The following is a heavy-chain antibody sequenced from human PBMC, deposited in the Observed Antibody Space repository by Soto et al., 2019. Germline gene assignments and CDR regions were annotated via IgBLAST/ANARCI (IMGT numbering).Heavy chain of an antibody. CDR3: TRDGSRHSRARCWFGP. CDR2: ISSNSAYI. CDR1: GFTFRSFT. D-gene: IGHD6-13*01. J-gene: IGHJ5*01. Sequence: PGGSLRLSCAASGFTFRSFTMNWVRQAPGKGLEWVSTISSNSAYIYYTDALRGRFTISRDNAKNSLHLQMNSLRAEDTAVYSCTRDGSRHSRARCWFGPWDPGTLVTVSS. V-gene: IGHV3-21*01.